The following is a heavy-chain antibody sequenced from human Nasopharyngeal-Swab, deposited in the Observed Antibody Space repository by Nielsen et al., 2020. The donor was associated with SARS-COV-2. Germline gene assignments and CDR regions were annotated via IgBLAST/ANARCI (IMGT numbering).Heavy chain of an antibody. D-gene: IGHD6-25*01. CDR1: GVSVKSYY. CDR3: ASFSAANLFDF. CDR2: VYHTGNT. V-gene: IGHV4-59*02. J-gene: IGHJ4*02. Sequence: SETLSLTCTVSGVSVKSYYWTWIRQPPGKGLEWIGYVYHTGNTDHHPALRSRVAMSGDTSKNQVSLSLSSVTAADTAVYYCASFSAANLFDFWGPGTLVTVSS.